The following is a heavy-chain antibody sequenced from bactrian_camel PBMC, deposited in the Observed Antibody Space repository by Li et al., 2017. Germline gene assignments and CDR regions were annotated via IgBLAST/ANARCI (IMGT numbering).Heavy chain of an antibody. CDR1: GTTYNLAC. CDR3: AQTRGPLLVRWALEEGRYNY. V-gene: IGHV3S1*01. Sequence: HVQLVESGGNSVQAGGSLRLSCVYSGTTYNLACVEWFRQAPGKEREGVAVIYTTAENTYYADSVKGRFTISQERANNTVFLQMDSLKPEDTATYYCAQTRGPLLVRWALEEGRYNYWGQGTQVTVS. D-gene: IGHD5*01. J-gene: IGHJ4*01. CDR2: IYTTAENT.